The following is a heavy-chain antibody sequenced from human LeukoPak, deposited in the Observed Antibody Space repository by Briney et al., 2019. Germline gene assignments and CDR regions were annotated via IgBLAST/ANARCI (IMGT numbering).Heavy chain of an antibody. D-gene: IGHD3-10*01. Sequence: ASVTVSCKASGYSFTDYYMHWVRQAPGQGLEWMGWISPRSGDTSYAQKFQGRATMTRDTSINTVDMDLSGLTSDDTAVFYCARGREIHGGSDTKLDDYWGQGTLVTVSS. CDR1: GYSFTDYY. CDR2: ISPRSGDT. J-gene: IGHJ4*02. V-gene: IGHV1-2*02. CDR3: ARGREIHGGSDTKLDDY.